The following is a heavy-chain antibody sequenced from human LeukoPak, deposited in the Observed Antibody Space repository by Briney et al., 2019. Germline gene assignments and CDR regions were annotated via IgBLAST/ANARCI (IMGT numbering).Heavy chain of an antibody. CDR3: AAWSSGWYRNWFDT. J-gene: IGHJ5*02. CDR2: TYPGDSDT. V-gene: IGHV5-51*03. Sequence: GESLKVSCKGSGYSFTSYWIGWVRQMPGKGLEWMGVTYPGDSDTRYSPSFQGEVTISADKSISTAYLQWSSLKASDTAMYYCAAWSSGWYRNWFDTRGQGTLVTVSS. CDR1: GYSFTSYW. D-gene: IGHD6-19*01.